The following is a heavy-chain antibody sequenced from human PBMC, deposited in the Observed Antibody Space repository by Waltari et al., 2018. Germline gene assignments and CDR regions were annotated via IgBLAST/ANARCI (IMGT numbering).Heavy chain of an antibody. Sequence: QVQLQESGPGLVKPSQTRSLTCTVSGGSITSGDYYWSWTRQPPGKGLEWIGYIYYGGSTYYNPSLKSRVTISVDTSKNQFSLKLSSVTAADTAVYYCARASIERGYSGYEFDYWGQGTLVTVSS. V-gene: IGHV4-30-4*08. CDR3: ARASIERGYSGYEFDY. CDR1: GGSITSGDYY. D-gene: IGHD5-12*01. CDR2: IYYGGST. J-gene: IGHJ4*02.